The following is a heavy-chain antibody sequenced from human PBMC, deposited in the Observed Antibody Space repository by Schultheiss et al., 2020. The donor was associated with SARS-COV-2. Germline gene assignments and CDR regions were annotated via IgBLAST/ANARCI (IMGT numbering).Heavy chain of an antibody. J-gene: IGHJ6*02. CDR3: ATRTADDFWSGYYRGLDV. V-gene: IGHV3-33*01. CDR2: IWYDGINK. Sequence: GGSLRLSCAASGFTFSTYGMHWVRQAPGMGLEWVAVIWYDGINKYYADSVKDRFTISRDNSKNTLYLQMNSLRAEDTAVYYCATRTADDFWSGYYRGLDVWGQGTTVTVSS. CDR1: GFTFSTYG. D-gene: IGHD3-3*01.